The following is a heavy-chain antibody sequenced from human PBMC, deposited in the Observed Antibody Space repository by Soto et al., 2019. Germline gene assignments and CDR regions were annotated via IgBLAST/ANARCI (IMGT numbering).Heavy chain of an antibody. D-gene: IGHD3-22*01. CDR3: ARETYYYDSSGYYSHRWVFDY. V-gene: IGHV1-69*13. CDR2: IIPIFGTA. Sequence: ASVKVSCKASGGTFSSYAISWVRQAPGQGLEWMGGIIPIFGTANYAQKFQGRVTITADESTSTAYMELSSLRSEDTAVYYCARETYYYDSSGYYSHRWVFDYWGQGTLVTVS. CDR1: GGTFSSYA. J-gene: IGHJ4*02.